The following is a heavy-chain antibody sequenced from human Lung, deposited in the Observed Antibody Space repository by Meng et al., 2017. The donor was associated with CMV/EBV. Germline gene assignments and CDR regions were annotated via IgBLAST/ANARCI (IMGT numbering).Heavy chain of an antibody. CDR2: ITPILDVP. J-gene: IGHJ4*02. Sequence: SXVXVSXXTSGGTFSTYTISWVRQAPGQGLEWMGRITPILDVPNYTQKFQGRLTITADKLTSTAYMELSSLRSEDTAMYYCARDLGYFYGSSAYGYDYWGQGTLVXVSS. CDR1: GGTFSTYT. CDR3: ARDLGYFYGSSAYGYDY. V-gene: IGHV1-69*04. D-gene: IGHD3-22*01.